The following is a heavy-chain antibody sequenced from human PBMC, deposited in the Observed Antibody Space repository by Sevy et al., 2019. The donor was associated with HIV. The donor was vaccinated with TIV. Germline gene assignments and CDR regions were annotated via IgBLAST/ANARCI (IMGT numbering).Heavy chain of an antibody. CDR2: IYYSGST. D-gene: IGHD3-10*01. J-gene: IGHJ3*02. CDR1: GGSISSYY. CDR3: ARGLLLWFGDDAFDI. V-gene: IGHV4-59*01. Sequence: SETLSLTCTVSGGSISSYYWSWIRQPPGKGLEWIGYIYYSGSTNYNPSLKSRVTISVDTSKSQFSLKLSSVTAADTAVYYCARGLLLWFGDDAFDIWGQGTMVTVSS.